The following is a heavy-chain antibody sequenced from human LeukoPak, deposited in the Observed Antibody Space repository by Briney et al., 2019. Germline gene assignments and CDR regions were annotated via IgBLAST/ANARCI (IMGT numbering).Heavy chain of an antibody. CDR3: AKDHILIMVSWYYGMTS. Sequence: GGSLRLSCAASGFTFSSYGMHWVRQAPGKGLEWVAVISYDGSNKYYADSVKGRFTISRDNSKNTLYLQMNSLRAEDTAVYYCAKDHILIMVSWYYGMTSGAKGPRSPSP. CDR2: ISYDGSNK. J-gene: IGHJ6*02. V-gene: IGHV3-30*18. CDR1: GFTFSSYG. D-gene: IGHD2-8*01.